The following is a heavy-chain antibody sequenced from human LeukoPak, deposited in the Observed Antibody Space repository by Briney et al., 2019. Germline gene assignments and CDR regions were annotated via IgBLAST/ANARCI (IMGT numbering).Heavy chain of an antibody. CDR1: GGSVSSGSYY. CDR2: IYYSGST. V-gene: IGHV4-61*01. J-gene: IGHJ4*02. D-gene: IGHD3-10*01. Sequence: PSETLSLTCTVSGGSVSSGSYYWSWIRQPPGKGPEWIGYIYYSGSTNYNPSLKSRVTISVDTSKNQFSLKLSSVTAADTAVYYCARVSYYGSGSYFLDYWGQGTLVTVSS. CDR3: ARVSYYGSGSYFLDY.